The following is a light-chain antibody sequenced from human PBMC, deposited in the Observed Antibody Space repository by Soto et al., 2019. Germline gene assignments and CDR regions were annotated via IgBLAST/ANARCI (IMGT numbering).Light chain of an antibody. Sequence: DIPMTQSPSSLSASVGDRVTITCRASQTIGFYLNWYQQKPGTAPKLLIYGASSLQSGVPSRFSGTGSETDFSLTISSVQPDDFGSYYCQQSYETPLAFGQGTKVEIK. CDR3: QQSYETPLA. J-gene: IGKJ1*01. CDR2: GAS. CDR1: QTIGFY. V-gene: IGKV1-39*01.